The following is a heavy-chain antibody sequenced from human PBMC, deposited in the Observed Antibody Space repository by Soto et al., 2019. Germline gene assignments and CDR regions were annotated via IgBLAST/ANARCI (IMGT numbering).Heavy chain of an antibody. V-gene: IGHV3-23*01. CDR2: ISGSGGST. J-gene: IGHJ6*02. CDR1: GFTFSSYA. CDR3: AKSSRPGDYYDSSGYYHYYYGMDV. D-gene: IGHD3-22*01. Sequence: GGSLRLSCAASGFTFSSYAMSWVRQAPGKGLEWVSAISGSGGSTYYADSVKGRFTISRDNSKNTLYLQMNSLRAEDTAVYYCAKSSRPGDYYDSSGYYHYYYGMDVWGQGTAVTVSS.